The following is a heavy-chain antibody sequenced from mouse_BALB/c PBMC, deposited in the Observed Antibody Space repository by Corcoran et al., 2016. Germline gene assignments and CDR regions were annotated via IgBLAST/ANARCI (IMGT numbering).Heavy chain of an antibody. V-gene: IGHV1-4*01. Sequence: QVQLQQSGAELARPGASVKMSCKASGYTFTSYTMHWVKQRPGQGLEWIGYINPSSGYTNYNQKFKDKATLTADKSSSTAYMQLSSLTSEDSAVYYCARGRDYGLYFDYWGQGTTLTVSS. J-gene: IGHJ2*01. CDR2: INPSSGYT. CDR3: ARGRDYGLYFDY. D-gene: IGHD1-1*02. CDR1: GYTFTSYT.